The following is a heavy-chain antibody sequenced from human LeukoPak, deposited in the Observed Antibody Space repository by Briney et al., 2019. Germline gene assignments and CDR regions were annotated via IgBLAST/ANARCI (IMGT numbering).Heavy chain of an antibody. J-gene: IGHJ4*02. V-gene: IGHV4-39*01. CDR2: IYYSGNT. D-gene: IGHD3/OR15-3a*01. CDR3: ARQTGSGLFILP. Sequence: WVRQSPGKGLEWIGSIYYSGNTYYNASLKSQVSISIDTSKNQFSLKLTSVTAADTAVYYCARQTGSGLFILPGGQGTLVTVSS.